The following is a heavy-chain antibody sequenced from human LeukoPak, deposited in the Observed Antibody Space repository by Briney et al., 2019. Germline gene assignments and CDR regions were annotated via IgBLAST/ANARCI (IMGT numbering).Heavy chain of an antibody. Sequence: SVKVSCKASGGTFSSYAISWVRQAPGQGLEWMGGIIPIFGTANYAQKFQGRVTITTDESTSTANMELSSLRSEDTAVYYCARDRGYYYDSSGRDAFDIWGQGTMVTVSS. D-gene: IGHD3-22*01. CDR2: IIPIFGTA. CDR3: ARDRGYYYDSSGRDAFDI. J-gene: IGHJ3*02. V-gene: IGHV1-69*05. CDR1: GGTFSSYA.